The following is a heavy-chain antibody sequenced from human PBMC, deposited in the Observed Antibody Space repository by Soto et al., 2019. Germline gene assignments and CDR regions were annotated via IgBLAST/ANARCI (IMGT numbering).Heavy chain of an antibody. V-gene: IGHV1-18*01. D-gene: IGHD3-16*01. CDR2: SSPYSGNT. CDR3: AMVDNYVTPTPQDV. CDR1: GYIFVNYG. J-gene: IGHJ6*02. Sequence: QVQLVPSGDEVRKPGSSVKVSCKASGYIFVNYGIAWVRQAPGQGREWMGWSSPYSGNTHYASKVQGRRAMTTDTSTSTAYMDLGSLTSDDTAVYYCAMVDNYVTPTPQDVWGQGTPVTVSS.